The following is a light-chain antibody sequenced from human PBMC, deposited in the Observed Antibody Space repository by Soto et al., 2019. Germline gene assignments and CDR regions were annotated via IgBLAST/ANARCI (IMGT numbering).Light chain of an antibody. J-gene: IGKJ1*01. CDR1: QSVSSD. Sequence: ETVMTQSPATLSVSPGERATLSCRASQSVSSDLAWYQQKPGQAPRLLIYGASTRATGIPARFSGSGSGTEFTLTISSLQSEDFAVYYCHQYGNWPETFGQGTKVEIK. CDR2: GAS. CDR3: HQYGNWPET. V-gene: IGKV3-15*01.